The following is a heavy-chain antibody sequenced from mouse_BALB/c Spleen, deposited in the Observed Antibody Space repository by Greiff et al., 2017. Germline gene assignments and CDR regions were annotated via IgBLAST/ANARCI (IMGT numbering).Heavy chain of an antibody. D-gene: IGHD4-1*01. V-gene: IGHV5-17*02. J-gene: IGHJ2*01. CDR1: GFTFSSFG. CDR2: ISSGSSTI. Sequence: DVQLQESGGGLVQPGGSRKLSCAASGFTFSSFGMHWVRQAPEKGLEWVAYISSGSSTIYYADTVKGRFTISRDNPKNTLFLQMTSLRSEDTAMYYCARSGELVYFDYWGQGTTLTVSS. CDR3: ARSGELVYFDY.